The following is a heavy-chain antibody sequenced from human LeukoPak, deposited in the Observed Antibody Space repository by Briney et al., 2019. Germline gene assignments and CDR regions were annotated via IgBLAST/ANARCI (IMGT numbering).Heavy chain of an antibody. J-gene: IGHJ6*02. CDR1: GGSISSGGYY. Sequence: SETLSLTCTVSGGSISSGGYYWSWIRQHPGTGLEWIGYIYYSGSTYHNPSLKSRVTISVDTSKNQFSLKLSSVTAADTAVYYCARARDRYPYYYYGMDVWGQGTTVTVSS. CDR3: ARARDRYPYYYYGMDV. CDR2: IYYSGST. D-gene: IGHD2-2*02. V-gene: IGHV4-31*03.